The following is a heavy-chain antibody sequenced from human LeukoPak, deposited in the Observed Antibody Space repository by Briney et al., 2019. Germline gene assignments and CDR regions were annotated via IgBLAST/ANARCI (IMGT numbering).Heavy chain of an antibody. CDR1: GYSYNSYW. V-gene: IGHV5-51*01. D-gene: IGHD2-15*01. Sequence: PGESLKISCKGSGYSYNSYWIGWVRQVPGKGLEWMGIIYLADSDARYSPSFQGQVSFSADRSINTAYLQWSSLRASDTAMYYCARPKTETGYDAFDIWGQGTMVTVSS. J-gene: IGHJ3*02. CDR2: IYLADSDA. CDR3: ARPKTETGYDAFDI.